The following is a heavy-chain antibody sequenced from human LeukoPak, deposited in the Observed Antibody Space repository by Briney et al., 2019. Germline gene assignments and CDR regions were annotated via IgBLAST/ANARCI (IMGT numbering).Heavy chain of an antibody. Sequence: HPGGTLRLSCAASGFTFSSYGMSWVRQAPGKGLEWVSAVSSSGGTTYYADSVKGRFTISRDNSKNTLYLQMNSLRAEDTAVYYCAKDCCGGDCYSNWGQGTLVTVSS. D-gene: IGHD2-21*02. CDR1: GFTFSSYG. J-gene: IGHJ4*02. V-gene: IGHV3-23*01. CDR3: AKDCCGGDCYSN. CDR2: VSSSGGTT.